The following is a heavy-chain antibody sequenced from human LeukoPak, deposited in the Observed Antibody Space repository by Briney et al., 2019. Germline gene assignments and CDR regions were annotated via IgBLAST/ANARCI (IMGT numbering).Heavy chain of an antibody. J-gene: IGHJ6*03. D-gene: IGHD2-2*01. Sequence: SETLSLTCTVSGGSIMSSSYYWGWIRQPPGKGLEWIGSIYYSGSTYYNPSFKSRVTISVDTSKNQFSLKLSSVTAADTAVYYCARVDDCSSTSCHDYYYYMDVWGKGTTVTVSS. CDR2: IYYSGST. V-gene: IGHV4-39*07. CDR1: GGSIMSSSYY. CDR3: ARVDDCSSTSCHDYYYYMDV.